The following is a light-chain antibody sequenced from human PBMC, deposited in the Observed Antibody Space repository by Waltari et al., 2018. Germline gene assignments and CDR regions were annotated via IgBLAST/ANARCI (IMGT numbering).Light chain of an antibody. J-gene: IGKJ1*01. CDR1: QSVSGSY. Sequence: EIVLTQSPGTLSLSPGERATLSCRASQSVSGSYLAWYQQKPGQAPRLLIYGASSRATGIPDRFRGSGSGTDFTLTISRLEPEDFVVYYCQQYSSSSRTFGQGTKVEIK. CDR3: QQYSSSSRT. V-gene: IGKV3-20*01. CDR2: GAS.